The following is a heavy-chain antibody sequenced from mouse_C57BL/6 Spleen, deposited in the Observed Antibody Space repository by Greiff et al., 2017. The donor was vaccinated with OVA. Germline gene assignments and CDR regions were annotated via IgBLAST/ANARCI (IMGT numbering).Heavy chain of an antibody. CDR2: IDPSDSYT. V-gene: IGHV1-69*01. J-gene: IGHJ2*01. CDR1: GYTFTSYW. CDR3: ARSEYDYVDY. D-gene: IGHD2-10*02. Sequence: QVQLQQPGAELVMPGASVKLSCKASGYTFTSYWMHWVKQRPGQGLEWIGEIDPSDSYTNYNQKFKGKSTLTVDKSSSTAYMQLSSLTYEDSEVYYCARSEYDYVDYWGQGTTLTVSS.